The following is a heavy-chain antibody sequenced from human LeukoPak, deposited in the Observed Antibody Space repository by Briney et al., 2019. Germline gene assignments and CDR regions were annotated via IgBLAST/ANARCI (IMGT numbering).Heavy chain of an antibody. CDR1: GFTFSRYG. Sequence: QAGGSLRLSCAASGFTFSRYGLHWVRQAPGKGLEWVAVIANDGKDKKYADSVKGRFSISRDNSKSTLYLQMNSLRAEDTGVYYCAKDQQVGAAAYYFDSWGQGTRVTVPS. CDR2: IANDGKDK. V-gene: IGHV3-30*18. D-gene: IGHD6-13*01. CDR3: AKDQQVGAAAYYFDS. J-gene: IGHJ4*02.